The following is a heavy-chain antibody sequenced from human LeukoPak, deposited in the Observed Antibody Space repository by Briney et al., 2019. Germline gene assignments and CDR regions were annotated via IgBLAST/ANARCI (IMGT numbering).Heavy chain of an antibody. CDR1: GYIFTTYG. CDR3: ARGAGFAEPLPEY. J-gene: IGHJ4*02. D-gene: IGHD1-14*01. Sequence: ASVKVSCKASGYIFTTYGISWVRQAPGQGLEWMGWISTCDGNANYAQRLQGRVTMTKDTSKSTAYMELRSLISDDTAVYYCARGAGFAEPLPEYWGQGTLLTVSS. V-gene: IGHV1-18*01. CDR2: ISTCDGNA.